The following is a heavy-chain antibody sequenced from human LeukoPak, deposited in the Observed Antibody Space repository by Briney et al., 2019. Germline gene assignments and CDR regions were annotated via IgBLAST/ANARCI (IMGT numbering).Heavy chain of an antibody. V-gene: IGHV1-18*01. CDR1: GYTFTSYG. D-gene: IGHD4-17*01. CDR2: ISAYNGNT. CDR3: AREDPTDGADV. J-gene: IGHJ6*02. Sequence: ASVQVSCQASGYTFTSYGISWVRQAPGQGLEWMGWISAYNGNTNYAQRLQGRVTMTTDTSTSTAYMELRSLRSDDTAVYYCAREDPTDGADVWGQGTTVTVSS.